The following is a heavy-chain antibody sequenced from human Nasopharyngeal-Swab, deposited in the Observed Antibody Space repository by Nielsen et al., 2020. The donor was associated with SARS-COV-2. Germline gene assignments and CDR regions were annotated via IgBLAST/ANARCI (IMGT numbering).Heavy chain of an antibody. CDR1: GFTFSSYW. D-gene: IGHD2-2*01. CDR3: AREHCSSTSCYGDWFDP. V-gene: IGHV3-7*01. J-gene: IGHJ5*02. Sequence: GESLKISCAASGFTFSSYWMSWVRQAPGKGLEWVANIKQDGSEKYYVDSVKGRFTISRDNAKNSLYLQMNSLRAEDTAVYYCAREHCSSTSCYGDWFDPWGQGTLVTVSS. CDR2: IKQDGSEK.